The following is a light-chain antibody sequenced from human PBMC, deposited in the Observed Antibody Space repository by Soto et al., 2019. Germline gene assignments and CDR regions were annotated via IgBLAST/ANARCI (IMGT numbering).Light chain of an antibody. CDR2: DAS. CDR1: QSVSSF. Sequence: EIVLTQSPGTLSLSPGERATLSCRASQSVSSFLAWYQQKPGQAPRLLIYDASSRAPGIPDRFSGSGSGTDFTLTISRLEPEDFAVYFCQQYDSSPQAFGLGTKVEIK. CDR3: QQYDSSPQA. J-gene: IGKJ1*01. V-gene: IGKV3-20*01.